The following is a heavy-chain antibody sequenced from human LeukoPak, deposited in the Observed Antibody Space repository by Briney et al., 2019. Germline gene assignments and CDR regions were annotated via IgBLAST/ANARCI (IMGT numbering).Heavy chain of an antibody. V-gene: IGHV3-11*01. J-gene: IGHJ4*02. CDR2: ISSSGSTI. D-gene: IGHD1-26*01. CDR1: GFPFNAYN. Sequence: AGGSLRLSCTAPGFPFNAYNIHWIRQSPGRGLEWVSYISSSGSTIYYADSVKGRFTISRDNAKNSLYLQMNSLRAEDTAVYYCARVRELVDYWGQGTLVTVSS. CDR3: ARVRELVDY.